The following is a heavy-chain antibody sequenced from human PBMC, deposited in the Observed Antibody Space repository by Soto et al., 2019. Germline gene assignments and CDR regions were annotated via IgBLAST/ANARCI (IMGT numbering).Heavy chain of an antibody. CDR2: ISGSGGST. V-gene: IGHV3-23*01. Sequence: GGSLRLSCAASGFTFSSYARSWVRQAPGKGLEWVSAISGSGGSTYYADSVKGRFTISRDNSKNTLYLQMNSLRAEDTAVYYCAKRVVVVPAARTNWFDPWGQGTLVTVSS. CDR3: AKRVVVVPAARTNWFDP. D-gene: IGHD2-2*01. J-gene: IGHJ5*02. CDR1: GFTFSSYA.